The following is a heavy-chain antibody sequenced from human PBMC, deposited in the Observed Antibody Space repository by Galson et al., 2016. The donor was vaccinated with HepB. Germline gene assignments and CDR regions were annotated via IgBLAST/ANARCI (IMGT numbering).Heavy chain of an antibody. Sequence: SLRLSCAASGFAFSNYALGWVRQAPGKGLQWVSVITNRSPITYYGDSVKGRFTISRDNSKNMLTLQMNSLTADDTAIYYCVQGSTAPAVWGKGTTVTVSS. J-gene: IGHJ6*04. CDR3: VQGSTAPAV. CDR2: ITNRSPIT. V-gene: IGHV3-23*01. D-gene: IGHD2-2*01. CDR1: GFAFSNYA.